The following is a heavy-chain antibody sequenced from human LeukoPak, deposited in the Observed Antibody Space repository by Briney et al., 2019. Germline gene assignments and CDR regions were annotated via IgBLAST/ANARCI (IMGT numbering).Heavy chain of an antibody. CDR1: GGSISGYH. CDR2: IYYSGSS. CDR3: ARDQGSNKSGYYFAFDY. D-gene: IGHD3-22*01. V-gene: IGHV4-59*01. J-gene: IGHJ4*02. Sequence: PSETLSLTCDVSGGSISGYHWSWIRQPPGKGLEWLGYIYYSGSSNYNPSLKSRVTMSADTSKNQFSLKLSSVTAADTAVYYCARDQGSNKSGYYFAFDYWGQGTLVTVSS.